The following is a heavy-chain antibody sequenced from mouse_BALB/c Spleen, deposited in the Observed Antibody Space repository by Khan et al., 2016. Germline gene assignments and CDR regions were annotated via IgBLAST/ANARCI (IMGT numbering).Heavy chain of an antibody. D-gene: IGHD1-1*01. V-gene: IGHV14-3*02. CDR2: IDPANGNT. Sequence: VQLQQPGAELVKPGASVKLSCTASGFNILDTYMHWVKQRPEQGLEWIGRIDPANGNTKYDTKFQGKATVTADKSSNTAYLQLSSLTSEDTAVYYCASLLLRFHYWGQGTTLTVSS. CDR3: ASLLLRFHY. CDR1: GFNILDTY. J-gene: IGHJ2*01.